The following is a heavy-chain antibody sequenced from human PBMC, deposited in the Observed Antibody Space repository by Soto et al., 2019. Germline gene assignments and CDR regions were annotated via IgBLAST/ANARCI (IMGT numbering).Heavy chain of an antibody. CDR2: IYSGGST. J-gene: IGHJ3*02. V-gene: IGHV3-66*01. D-gene: IGHD3-10*01. CDR3: ARDRGVPGSGSYDLGIDAFDI. CDR1: GFTVSSNY. Sequence: EVQLVESGGGLVQPGGSLRLSCAASGFTVSSNYMSWVRQAPGKGLEWVSVIYSGGSTYYADSVKGRFTISRDNSKNTLYLQMNSLRAEDTAVYYCARDRGVPGSGSYDLGIDAFDIWGQGTMVTVSS.